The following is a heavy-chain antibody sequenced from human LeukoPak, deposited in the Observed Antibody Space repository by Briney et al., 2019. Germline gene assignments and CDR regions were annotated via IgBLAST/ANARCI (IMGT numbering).Heavy chain of an antibody. CDR1: GFTFASYG. Sequence: GGSLRLSCAASGFTFASYGMHWVRHAPGKGLEWVALIRYDGTNKYYTDSVKGRFTISKDNSKNTLYLQMNSLRAEDTAVYYCTRNQGYCTGGGCYIDYWGQGTLVPVSS. D-gene: IGHD2-8*02. J-gene: IGHJ4*02. CDR3: TRNQGYCTGGGCYIDY. CDR2: IRYDGTNK. V-gene: IGHV3-30*02.